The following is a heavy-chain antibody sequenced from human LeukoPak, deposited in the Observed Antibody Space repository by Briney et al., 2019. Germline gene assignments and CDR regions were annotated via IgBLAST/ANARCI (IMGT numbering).Heavy chain of an antibody. Sequence: GESLKISCKGSGHRFTNYWIGWGRQMPGKGLEWMGIIYPGDSDTRYSPSFQGQVTISADKSISTAYLQWSSLKASDTAMYYCARQGGYYGSGSYPNYWGQGTLVTVSS. CDR3: ARQGGYYGSGSYPNY. J-gene: IGHJ4*02. V-gene: IGHV5-51*01. CDR2: IYPGDSDT. CDR1: GHRFTNYW. D-gene: IGHD3-10*01.